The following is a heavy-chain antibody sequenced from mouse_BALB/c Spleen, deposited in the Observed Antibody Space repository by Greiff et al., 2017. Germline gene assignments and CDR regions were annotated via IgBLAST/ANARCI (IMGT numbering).Heavy chain of an antibody. J-gene: IGHJ2*01. CDR2: ISSGGST. V-gene: IGHV5-6-5*01. D-gene: IGHD1-1*01. CDR3: ARNYGSSLYYFDY. CDR1: GFTFSSYA. Sequence: EVQLVESGGGLVKPGGSLKLSCAASGFTFSSYAMSWVRQTPEKRLEWVASISSGGSTYYPDSVKGRFTISRDNARNILYLQMSSLRSEDTAMYYCARNYGSSLYYFDYWGQGTTLTVSS.